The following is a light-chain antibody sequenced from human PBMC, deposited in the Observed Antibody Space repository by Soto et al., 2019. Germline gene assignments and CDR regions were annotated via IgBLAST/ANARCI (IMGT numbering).Light chain of an antibody. CDR3: YSYAGRNIVV. Sequence: QSALTQPPSASGSPGQSVTISCTGSSSDVGGYNYVSWYQQHPGKAPKLMIYDVSKRPSGVPDRFSGSKSGITPSLTVSGPQADDEADYYCYSYAGRNIVVFGGGTKLTLL. J-gene: IGLJ2*01. CDR1: SSDVGGYNY. CDR2: DVS. V-gene: IGLV2-8*01.